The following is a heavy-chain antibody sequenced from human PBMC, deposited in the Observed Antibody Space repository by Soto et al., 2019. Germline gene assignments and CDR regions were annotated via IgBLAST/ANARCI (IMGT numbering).Heavy chain of an antibody. CDR3: ARDPNIVVVPAATYYYYGMDV. J-gene: IGHJ6*02. CDR1: GFTFSTYW. V-gene: IGHV3-7*04. CDR2: IKQDGSEK. Sequence: GGSLRLSCAASGFTFSTYWMSWVRQAPGKGLEWVANIKQDGSEKYYVDSVKGRFTISRDNAKNSLYLQMNSLRAEDTAVYYCARDPNIVVVPAATYYYYGMDVWGQGPTVTVSS. D-gene: IGHD2-2*01.